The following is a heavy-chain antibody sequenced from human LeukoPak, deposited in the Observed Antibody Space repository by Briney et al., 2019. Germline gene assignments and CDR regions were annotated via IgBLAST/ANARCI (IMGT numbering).Heavy chain of an antibody. J-gene: IGHJ6*03. V-gene: IGHV3-21*01. Sequence: GGSLRLSCAASGFTFSTYNMNWVRQAPGKGLEWVSSISSSSYIYYADSVKGRFTISRDNAKNSLYLQMNSLRAEDTAVYYCARPAQQLVRADYYMDVWGKGTTVTISS. CDR3: ARPAQQLVRADYYMDV. D-gene: IGHD6-13*01. CDR2: ISSSSYI. CDR1: GFTFSTYN.